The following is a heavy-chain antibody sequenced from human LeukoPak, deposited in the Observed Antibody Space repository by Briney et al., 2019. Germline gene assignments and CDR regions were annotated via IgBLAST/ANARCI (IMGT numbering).Heavy chain of an antibody. Sequence: GGSLRLSCAASGFTFSTYAMTWVRQAPGKGLEWVSLISGTGGSTYYADSVKGRFTISRDNSKNTLYLQMNSLRAEDTAVYYCARDVNTAMAPLPDYWGQGTLVTVSS. J-gene: IGHJ4*02. CDR3: ARDVNTAMAPLPDY. CDR1: GFTFSTYA. CDR2: ISGTGGST. D-gene: IGHD5-18*01. V-gene: IGHV3-23*01.